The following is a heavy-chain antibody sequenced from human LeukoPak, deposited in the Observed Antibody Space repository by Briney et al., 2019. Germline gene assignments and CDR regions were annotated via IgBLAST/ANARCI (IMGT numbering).Heavy chain of an antibody. J-gene: IGHJ4*02. CDR1: GYTFTGYY. Sequence: GASVKVSCKASGYTFTGYYMHWVRQAPGQGLEWMGWINPNSGGTNYAQKFQGRVTMTRDTSISTAYMELSRLRSDDTAVYYYASTGSGSYYGLTDYWGQGTLVTVSS. D-gene: IGHD3-10*01. V-gene: IGHV1-2*02. CDR3: ASTGSGSYYGLTDY. CDR2: INPNSGGT.